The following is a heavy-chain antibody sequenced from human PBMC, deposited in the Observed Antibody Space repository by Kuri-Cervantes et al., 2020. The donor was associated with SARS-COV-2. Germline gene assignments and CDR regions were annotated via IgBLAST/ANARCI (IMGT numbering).Heavy chain of an antibody. V-gene: IGHV1-2*04. CDR1: GYTFTGYY. CDR2: LKPNSGGT. J-gene: IGHJ6*02. Sequence: ASVKVSCKASGYTFTGYYMHWVRQAPGQGLEWMGWLKPNSGGTNYAQKFQGWVTMTRDTSISTAYMELSRLRSDDTAVYYCARGMVRGVIQYYYYGMDVWGQGTTVTVSS. CDR3: ARGMVRGVIQYYYYGMDV. D-gene: IGHD3-10*01.